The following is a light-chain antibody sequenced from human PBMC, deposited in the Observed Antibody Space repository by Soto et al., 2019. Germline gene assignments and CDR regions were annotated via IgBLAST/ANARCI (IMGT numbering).Light chain of an antibody. V-gene: IGLV1-36*01. CDR1: SSNIGNNA. CDR3: ASWDDTLSGVV. J-gene: IGLJ3*02. Sequence: QSVLTQPTSVSGAPGQRVTIFCSGSSSNIGNNAVNWYQQLPGKPPRALIYYDDLLPSGVSKRFSGSKSGTSVSLAISGLQSDDEGDYYCASWDDTLSGVVFGGRTKLTVL. CDR2: YDD.